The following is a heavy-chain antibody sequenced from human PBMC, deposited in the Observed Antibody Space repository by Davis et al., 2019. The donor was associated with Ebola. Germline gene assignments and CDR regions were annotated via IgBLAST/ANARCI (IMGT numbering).Heavy chain of an antibody. Sequence: SGPTLVKPTQTLTLTCTFSGFSLTPDGMCVSWIRQPPRKALEWLGLVDWDDDKQYNTSLKTRLFISKDTSKNQVVLTMTDMDPVDTATYYCARTPITRIIGTSVRATIHFAMDVWGKGTTVTVSS. V-gene: IGHV2-70*01. D-gene: IGHD1-7*01. J-gene: IGHJ6*04. CDR1: GFSLTPDGMC. CDR3: ARTPITRIIGTSVRATIHFAMDV. CDR2: VDWDDDK.